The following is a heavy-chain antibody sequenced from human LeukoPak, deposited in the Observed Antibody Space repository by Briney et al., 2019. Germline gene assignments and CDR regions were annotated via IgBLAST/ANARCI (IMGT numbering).Heavy chain of an antibody. V-gene: IGHV1-24*01. D-gene: IGHD3-10*01. CDR1: GYTLTELS. J-gene: IGHJ4*02. CDR2: FDPEDGET. CDR3: ATSPLYYGSGRQRPPPFDY. Sequence: ASVKVSCKVSGYTLTELSMHWVRQAPGKGLEWMGGFDPEDGETIYAQKFRGRVTMTEDTSTDTAYMELSSLRSEDTAVYYCATSPLYYGSGRQRPPPFDYWGQGTLVTVSS.